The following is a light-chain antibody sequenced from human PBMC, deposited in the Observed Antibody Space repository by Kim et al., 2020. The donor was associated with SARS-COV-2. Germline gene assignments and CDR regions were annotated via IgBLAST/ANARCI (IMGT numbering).Light chain of an antibody. J-gene: IGKJ4*01. CDR1: QSISTY. V-gene: IGKV3-11*01. CDR3: QQRTNWPPLT. Sequence: SPGERATRSCRASQSISTYLAWYQHKPGQAPRLLIYDASNRATGIPARFSGSGSGTDFTLTISGLEPEDFAVYYCQQRTNWPPLTFGGGTKVDIK. CDR2: DAS.